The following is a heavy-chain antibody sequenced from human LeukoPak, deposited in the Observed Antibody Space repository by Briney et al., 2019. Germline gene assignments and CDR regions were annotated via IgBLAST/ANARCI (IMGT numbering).Heavy chain of an antibody. CDR3: ARDHITMVQGLPTNYGMDV. CDR1: GGSFSTFY. CDR2: IHQSGDA. V-gene: IGHV4-34*01. Sequence: SETLSLTCGVSGGSFSTFYWSWIRQPPGKGLEWIGEIHQSGDANYNSSLKSRVTISIDTSKNQFSLKLSPVTAVGTAISYCARDHITMVQGLPTNYGMDVWGQGTTVTVSS. J-gene: IGHJ6*02. D-gene: IGHD3-10*01.